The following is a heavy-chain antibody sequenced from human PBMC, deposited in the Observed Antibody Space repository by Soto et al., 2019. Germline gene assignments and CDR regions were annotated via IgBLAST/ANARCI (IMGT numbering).Heavy chain of an antibody. CDR3: ARLPLAAAYSDANT. Sequence: GESLKISCKGSGYSFTRYWISWVRQMPGKGLEWMGRIDPSDSYINYSPSSQGHVTISADKSISTAYLQWSSLKASDTAMYYWARLPLAAAYSDANTWGQGTLVTVSS. CDR2: IDPSDSYI. CDR1: GYSFTRYW. V-gene: IGHV5-10-1*01. D-gene: IGHD6-13*01. J-gene: IGHJ5*02.